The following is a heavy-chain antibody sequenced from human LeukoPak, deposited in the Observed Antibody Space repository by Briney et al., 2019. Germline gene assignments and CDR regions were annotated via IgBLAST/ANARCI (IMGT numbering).Heavy chain of an antibody. CDR2: ISSSSSTI. CDR3: ARTRWLQFGGFYY. CDR1: GFTVSSNY. J-gene: IGHJ4*02. D-gene: IGHD5-24*01. Sequence: GGSLRLSCAASGFTVSSNYMNWVRQAPGKGLEWVSYISSSSSTIYYADSVKGRFTISRDNAKNSLYLQMNSLRDEDTAVYYCARTRWLQFGGFYYWGQGTLVTVSS. V-gene: IGHV3-48*02.